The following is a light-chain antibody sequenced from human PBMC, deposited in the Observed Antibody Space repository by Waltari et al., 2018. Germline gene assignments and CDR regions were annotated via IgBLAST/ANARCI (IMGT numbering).Light chain of an antibody. V-gene: IGLV1-40*01. CDR3: QSYDTSLSVG. CDR1: GSNIGAGYD. CDR2: GVT. J-gene: IGLJ2*01. Sequence: QSVLTQPPSVSGAPGQRVTISCTGSGSNIGAGYDTHWYQQLPGKAPRLLIFGVTPRPLRGPDLFFGSQSCPSAPPAIPGAQGEDGGDYYCQSYDTSLSVGFGGGTKLTVL.